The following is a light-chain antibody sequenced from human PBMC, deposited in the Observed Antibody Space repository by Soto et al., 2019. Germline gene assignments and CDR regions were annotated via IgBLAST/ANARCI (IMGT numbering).Light chain of an antibody. CDR2: DAS. V-gene: IGKV1-33*01. J-gene: IGKJ2*01. CDR3: QQYDNPYT. CDR1: QDISNY. Sequence: DIQMTQSPPSLSASVGDRVTITCQASQDISNYLNWYQQKPGKAPKLLIYDASNLETGVPSRFSGSGSGTDFVLTSSSLQPEDIATYYCQQYDNPYTFGQGTKLEIK.